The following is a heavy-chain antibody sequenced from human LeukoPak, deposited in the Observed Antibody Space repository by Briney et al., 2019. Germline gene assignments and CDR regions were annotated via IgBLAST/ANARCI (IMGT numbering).Heavy chain of an antibody. V-gene: IGHV1-18*01. CDR2: ISAYNGNT. J-gene: IGHJ4*02. Sequence: GASVKVSCKASGYTFTSYGISWVRQAPGQGLEWMGWISAYNGNTNYAQKLQGRVTMTTDTSTSTAYVELRSLRSDDTAVYYCARVMTTVTTWEYYFDCWGQGTLVTVSS. CDR1: GYTFTSYG. D-gene: IGHD4-17*01. CDR3: ARVMTTVTTWEYYFDC.